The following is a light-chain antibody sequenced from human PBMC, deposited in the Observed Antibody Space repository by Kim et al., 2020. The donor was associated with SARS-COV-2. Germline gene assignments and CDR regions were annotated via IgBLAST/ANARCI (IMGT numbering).Light chain of an antibody. CDR3: QQYNSSPWT. CDR1: QDIANS. V-gene: IGKV1-27*01. J-gene: IGKJ1*01. CDR2: AAS. Sequence: ASIGDRVTITCRASQDIANSLAWYQQKPGKVPQVLIYAASTLQSGVPSRFSASGSGTEFTLTIGSLQTDDVATYYCQQYNSSPWTFGPGTKVDIK.